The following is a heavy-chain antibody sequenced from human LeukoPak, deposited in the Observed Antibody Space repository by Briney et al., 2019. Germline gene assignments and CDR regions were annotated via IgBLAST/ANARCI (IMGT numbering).Heavy chain of an antibody. V-gene: IGHV4-4*02. CDR1: GGSISSSNW. J-gene: IGHJ5*02. Sequence: SETLSLTCAVSGGSISSSNWWSWVRQSPGKGLEWIGEIYHSGSTNYNPSLKSRVTISVDTSKNQFSLKLGSVTAADTAVYYCARRVNCSGGSCYSGRNWFDPWGQGTLVTVSS. D-gene: IGHD2-15*01. CDR3: ARRVNCSGGSCYSGRNWFDP. CDR2: IYHSGST.